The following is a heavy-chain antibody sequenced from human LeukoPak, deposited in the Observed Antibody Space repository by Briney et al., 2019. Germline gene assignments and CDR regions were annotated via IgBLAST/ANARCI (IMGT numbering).Heavy chain of an antibody. CDR3: ARDNWGSFDY. CDR1: GFTFSSYT. V-gene: IGHV3-64*04. D-gene: IGHD7-27*01. J-gene: IGHJ4*02. CDR2: ISSNGGST. Sequence: PGGSLRLSCSASGFTFSSYTMHWVRQAPGKGLEYVSAISSNGGSTYYADSVKGRFTISRENAKNTVYLQMNSLRAEDTAVYYCARDNWGSFDYWGQGVLITVSS.